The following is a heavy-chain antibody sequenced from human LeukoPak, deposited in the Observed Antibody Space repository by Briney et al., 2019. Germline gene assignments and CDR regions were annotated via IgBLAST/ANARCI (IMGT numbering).Heavy chain of an antibody. D-gene: IGHD3-9*01. CDR2: ISSSSSYI. V-gene: IGHV3-21*01. CDR3: ARDFDRSGGRRPHSSPYY. CDR1: GFTFSSYS. J-gene: IGHJ4*02. Sequence: GGSLRLSCAASGFTFSSYSMNWVRQAPGKGLEWVSSISSSSSYIYYADSVKGRFTISRDNAKNSLYLQMNSLRAEDTAVYHCARDFDRSGGRRPHSSPYYWGQGTLVTVSS.